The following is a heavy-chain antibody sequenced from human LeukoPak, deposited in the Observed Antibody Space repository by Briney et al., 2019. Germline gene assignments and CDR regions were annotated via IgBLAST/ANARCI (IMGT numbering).Heavy chain of an antibody. Sequence: GGSLRLSCAASGFTFSSYAMHWVRQAPGKGLEWVAVISYDGSNKYYADSVKGRFTISRDNSKNTLYLQMNSLRAEDTAVYYCATDPSGRWLQSPYFDYWGQGTLVSVSS. CDR2: ISYDGSNK. CDR1: GFTFSSYA. J-gene: IGHJ4*02. V-gene: IGHV3-30*04. D-gene: IGHD5-24*01. CDR3: ATDPSGRWLQSPYFDY.